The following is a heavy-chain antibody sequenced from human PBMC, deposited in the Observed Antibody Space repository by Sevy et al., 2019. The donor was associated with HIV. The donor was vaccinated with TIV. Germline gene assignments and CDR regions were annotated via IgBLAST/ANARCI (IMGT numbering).Heavy chain of an antibody. V-gene: IGHV3-73*01. J-gene: IGHJ4*02. CDR3: TRTWSSSSIPDFDY. CDR1: GFTFTDSS. Sequence: GGSLRLSCAASGFTFTDSSIHWVRQASGKGLEWVGRIRAKSYTDATPHAASVKGRFTISRDDSKNTAFLQMSGLKSEDTAVYYCTRTWSSSSIPDFDYWGQGTLVTVSS. CDR2: IRAKSYTDAT. D-gene: IGHD3-3*01.